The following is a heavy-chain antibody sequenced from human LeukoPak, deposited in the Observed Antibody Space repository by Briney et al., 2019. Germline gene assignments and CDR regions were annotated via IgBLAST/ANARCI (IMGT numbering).Heavy chain of an antibody. CDR2: MNPNSGGT. CDR1: GYTFTSYD. CDR3: ARVTKYCSGGSCDPPYY. V-gene: IGHV1-2*02. Sequence: ASVKVSCKASGYTFTSYDINWVRQATGQGLEWMGWMNPNSGGTNYAQKFQGRVTMTRDTSISTAYMELSRLRSDDTAVYYCARVTKYCSGGSCDPPYYWGQGTLVTVSS. D-gene: IGHD2-15*01. J-gene: IGHJ4*02.